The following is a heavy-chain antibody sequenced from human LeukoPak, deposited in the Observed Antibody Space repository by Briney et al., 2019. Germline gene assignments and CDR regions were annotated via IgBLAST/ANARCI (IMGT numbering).Heavy chain of an antibody. V-gene: IGHV3-21*01. CDR2: ISSSSSYI. Sequence: GGSLRLSCAASGFTFSSYSMNWDRQAPGKGLEWVSSISSSSSYIYYADSVKGRFTISRDNAKNSLYLQMNSLRAEDTAVYYCARELGAATNYYYYYGMDVWGQGTTVTVSS. CDR1: GFTFSSYS. CDR3: ARELGAATNYYYYYGMDV. J-gene: IGHJ6*02. D-gene: IGHD5-12*01.